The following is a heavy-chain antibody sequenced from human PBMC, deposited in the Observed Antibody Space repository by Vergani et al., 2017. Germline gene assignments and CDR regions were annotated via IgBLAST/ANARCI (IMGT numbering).Heavy chain of an antibody. CDR1: GGTFSSYT. Sequence: QVQLVQSGAEVKKPGSSVKVSCKASGGTFSSYTISWVRQAPGQGLEWMGRIIPILGIANYAQEIQGRVTITADKSTSTAYMELSSLRSEDTAVYYCARDQSITMVRGVVYGMDVWGQGTTVTVSS. D-gene: IGHD3-10*01. J-gene: IGHJ6*02. CDR2: IIPILGIA. CDR3: ARDQSITMVRGVVYGMDV. V-gene: IGHV1-69*08.